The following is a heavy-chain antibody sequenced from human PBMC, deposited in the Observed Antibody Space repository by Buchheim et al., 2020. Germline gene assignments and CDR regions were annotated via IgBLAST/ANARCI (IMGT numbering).Heavy chain of an antibody. V-gene: IGHV4-59*01. CDR3: ARDRGPGYGGNSAQQQYYFDY. D-gene: IGHD4-23*01. Sequence: QVQLQESGPGLVKPSETLSLTCTVSGGSISSYYWSWIRQPPGKGLEWIGYIYYSGSTNYNPSLKSRVTISVDTSKNQFSLKLSSVTAADTAVYYCARDRGPGYGGNSAQQQYYFDYWGQGTL. CDR1: GGSISSYY. CDR2: IYYSGST. J-gene: IGHJ4*02.